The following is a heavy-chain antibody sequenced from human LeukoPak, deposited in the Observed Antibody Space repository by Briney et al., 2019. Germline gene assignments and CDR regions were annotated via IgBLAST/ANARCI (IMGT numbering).Heavy chain of an antibody. CDR3: ARYQPPRNPSAFDI. CDR2: ISSSSSTI. Sequence: GGSLRLSCAASGFTFSSYSMNWVRQAPGKGLEWVSYISSSSSTIYYADSVKGRFTISRDNAKNSLYLQMNSLRAEDTAVYYCARYQPPRNPSAFDIWGQGTMVTVSS. J-gene: IGHJ3*02. CDR1: GFTFSSYS. V-gene: IGHV3-48*01.